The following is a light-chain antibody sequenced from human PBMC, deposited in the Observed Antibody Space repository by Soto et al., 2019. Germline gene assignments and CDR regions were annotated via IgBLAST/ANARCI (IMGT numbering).Light chain of an antibody. CDR2: HVS. J-gene: IGLJ1*01. CDR3: SSYTNINTRACV. V-gene: IGLV2-8*01. Sequence: QSVLTQPPSASGSPGQSVTISCTGAGTDVGQYNYVSWYQQHPGKAPKLLIHHVSRRPSGVPARFSGSKSGNTASLTISGLQAEDEAEYYCSSYTNINTRACVFGTGTKVTVL. CDR1: GTDVGQYNY.